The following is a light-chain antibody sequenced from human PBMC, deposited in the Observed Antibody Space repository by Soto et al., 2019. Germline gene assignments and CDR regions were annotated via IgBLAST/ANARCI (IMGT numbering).Light chain of an antibody. Sequence: EIVLTQSPATLSLSPGERATLSCRASQSVSSYLAWYQQKPGQAPRLLIYDASNRATGIPARFSGSGSGTDFTLTISSLEPEDFAVYYWQQRSNWPGTFGQGTKVDI. J-gene: IGKJ1*01. CDR1: QSVSSY. V-gene: IGKV3-11*01. CDR2: DAS. CDR3: QQRSNWPGT.